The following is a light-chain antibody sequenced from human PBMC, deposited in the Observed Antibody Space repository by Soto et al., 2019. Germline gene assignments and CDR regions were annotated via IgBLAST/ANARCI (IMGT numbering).Light chain of an antibody. V-gene: IGKV1-5*03. CDR2: KAS. J-gene: IGKJ1*01. CDR1: QSISSW. CDR3: QQYDSFPRT. Sequence: DIQMTQSPSTLSASVGDRVSITCRASQSISSWLAWYQQKPGKAPKLLIYKASSLESGVPSRFSGSGSGTDFTLGSSSLQPDDFATYYCQQYDSFPRTFGQGTKVEIK.